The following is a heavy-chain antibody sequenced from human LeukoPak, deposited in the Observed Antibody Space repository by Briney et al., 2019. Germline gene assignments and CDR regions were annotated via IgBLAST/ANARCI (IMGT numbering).Heavy chain of an antibody. J-gene: IGHJ4*02. D-gene: IGHD3-10*01. CDR1: GLTFSSYS. V-gene: IGHV3-21*01. Sequence: GGSLRLSCAASGLTFSSYSMNWVRQAPGKGVEWVSYISSSSNYIYYAHSVKGRFTISRDNAKNSLYLQMNSLRAEDTAVYYCARVPHAMVRGVIITEFYFDYWGQGTLVTVSS. CDR2: ISSSSNYI. CDR3: ARVPHAMVRGVIITEFYFDY.